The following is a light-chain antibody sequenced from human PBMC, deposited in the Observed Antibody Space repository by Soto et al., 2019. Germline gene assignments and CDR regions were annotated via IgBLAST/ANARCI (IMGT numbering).Light chain of an antibody. V-gene: IGLV1-47*01. Sequence: QTVVTQPPSASGTPGQRVTISCSGSSSNIGSNNVYWYQQFPGTAPKLLIYRNNQRPSGVPDRFSGSKSGTSASLAISGIRPEDEADYYCATWDDSLRVFGTGTKVTVL. CDR2: RNN. CDR3: ATWDDSLRV. J-gene: IGLJ1*01. CDR1: SSNIGSNN.